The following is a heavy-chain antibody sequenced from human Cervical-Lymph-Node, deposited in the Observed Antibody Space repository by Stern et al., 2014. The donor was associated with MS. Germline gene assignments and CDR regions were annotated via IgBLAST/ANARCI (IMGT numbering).Heavy chain of an antibody. CDR2: IYYGGGA. Sequence: QVQLQESGPGLVKPSQTLSLTCTVSGGSISSGDYYWSWIRQHPGKGLEWIGYIYYGGGAYYNPALKSRLSISIDTSKNQFSLKLNSATAADTAVYYCARDSWYGGNSAYWGQGTLVTVSS. D-gene: IGHD4-23*01. CDR3: ARDSWYGGNSAY. V-gene: IGHV4-31*03. J-gene: IGHJ4*02. CDR1: GGSISSGDYY.